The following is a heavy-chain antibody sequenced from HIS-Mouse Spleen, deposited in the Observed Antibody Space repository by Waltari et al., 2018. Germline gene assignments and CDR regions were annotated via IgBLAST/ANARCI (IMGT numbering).Heavy chain of an antibody. V-gene: IGHV4-39*07. CDR3: ARTINHGYSGWHDAFDI. Sequence: QLQLQESGPGLVKPSETLSLTCTVSGGSISSSSYYWGWIRQPPGKGLEWIGSISYSGVTYYTPSDTSRVIVSVDTSKNQFSLKLSSVTAADTAVYYCARTINHGYSGWHDAFDIWGQGTMVTVSS. CDR2: ISYSGVT. CDR1: GGSISSSSYY. D-gene: IGHD5-12*01. J-gene: IGHJ3*02.